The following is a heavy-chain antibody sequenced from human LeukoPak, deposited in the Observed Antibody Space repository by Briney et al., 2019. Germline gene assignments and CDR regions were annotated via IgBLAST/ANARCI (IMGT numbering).Heavy chain of an antibody. D-gene: IGHD2-2*01. CDR3: ARLVVVPAAISHFQH. V-gene: IGHV4-39*01. CDR2: IYYSGNT. J-gene: IGHJ1*01. CDR1: GGSISTSSYY. Sequence: PSETLSLTCTVSGGSISTSSYYWGWIRQPPGKGLEWIGTIYYSGNTYYNPSLKSRVTISVDTSKNQFSLKLSSVTAADTAVYYCARLVVVPAAISHFQHWGQGTLVTVSS.